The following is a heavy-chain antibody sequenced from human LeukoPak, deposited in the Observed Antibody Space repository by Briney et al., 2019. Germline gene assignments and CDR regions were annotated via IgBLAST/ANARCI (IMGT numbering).Heavy chain of an antibody. CDR2: INAGNGNT. CDR3: ASTYPTNYDFWSGYPTNYGMDV. Sequence: ASVKVSCKASGYTFTSYAMHWVRQAPGQRLEWMGWINAGNGNTKYSQKFQGRVTITRDTSASTAHMELSSLRSEDTAVYYCASTYPTNYDFWSGYPTNYGMDVWGQGTTVTVSS. V-gene: IGHV1-3*01. D-gene: IGHD3-3*01. J-gene: IGHJ6*02. CDR1: GYTFTSYA.